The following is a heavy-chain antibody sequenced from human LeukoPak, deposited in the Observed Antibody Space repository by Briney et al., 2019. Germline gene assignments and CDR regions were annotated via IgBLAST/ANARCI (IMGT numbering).Heavy chain of an antibody. CDR2: NYYIGST. CDR3: ARSDIYCSDGTCPPNTFDAFDI. Sequence: SETLSLTCTVSGGSIRSYYWSWIRQPPGEGLEWIGYNYYIGSTNYNPSLKSRVTISVETSKNKFSLELSSVTAADTAIYYCARSDIYCSDGTCPPNTFDAFDIWGQGTMVTVSS. J-gene: IGHJ3*02. V-gene: IGHV4-59*01. D-gene: IGHD2-15*01. CDR1: GGSIRSYY.